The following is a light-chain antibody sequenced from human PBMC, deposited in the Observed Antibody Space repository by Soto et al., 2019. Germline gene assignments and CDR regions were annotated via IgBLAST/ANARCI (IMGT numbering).Light chain of an antibody. CDR2: GAS. J-gene: IGKJ1*01. CDR3: QQYGSSGT. CDR1: QSVSSSY. Sequence: EIVLTQSPGTLSLSPGERATLSCRASQSVSSSYLAWYQQKPGQAPRLLIYGASSRATGIPDRFSGSGSGTEFTLTISRLQSEDFALYFCQQYGSSGTFGQGTKVDIK. V-gene: IGKV3-20*01.